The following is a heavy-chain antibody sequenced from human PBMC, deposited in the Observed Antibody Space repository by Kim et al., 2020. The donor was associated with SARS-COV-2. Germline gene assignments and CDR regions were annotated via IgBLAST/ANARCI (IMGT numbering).Heavy chain of an antibody. CDR3: TRTSGVPVLGTLNWFDP. D-gene: IGHD1-1*01. Sequence: SETLSLTCTVSGVSIRGSGYYWGWIRQPPGMGLEWIGTINYSGTTYYSPSLKSRVTMSVDTSKNQFTLRVTSVTAADTAVYYCTRTSGVPVLGTLNWFDPWGQGTLVTVSS. V-gene: IGHV4-39*01. CDR2: INYSGTT. CDR1: GVSIRGSGYY. J-gene: IGHJ5*02.